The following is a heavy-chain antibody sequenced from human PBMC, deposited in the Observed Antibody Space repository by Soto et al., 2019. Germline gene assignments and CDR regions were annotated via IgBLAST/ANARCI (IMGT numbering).Heavy chain of an antibody. Sequence: GESLKISCKASGYTFTSYDINWVRQATGQGLEWMGWMNPNSGNTGYAQKFQGRVTMTRNTSISTAYMGLSSLRSEDTAVYYCARRLLPHVVVVAATGDAFDIWGQGTMVTVSS. D-gene: IGHD2-15*01. CDR3: ARRLLPHVVVVAATGDAFDI. J-gene: IGHJ3*02. CDR1: GYTFTSYD. V-gene: IGHV1-8*01. CDR2: MNPNSGNT.